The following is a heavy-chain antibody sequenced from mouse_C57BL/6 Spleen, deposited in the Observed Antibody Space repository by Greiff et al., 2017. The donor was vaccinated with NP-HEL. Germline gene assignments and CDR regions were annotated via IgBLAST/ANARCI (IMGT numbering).Heavy chain of an antibody. V-gene: IGHV3-6*01. D-gene: IGHD1-1*01. CDR2: ISYDGSN. Sequence: ESGPGLVKPSQSLSLPCSVTGYSITSGYYWNWIRQFPGNKLEWMGYISYDGSNNYNPSLKNRISITRDTSKNQFFLKLNSVTTEDTATYYCARDLDYGDYFDYWGQGTTLTVSS. CDR1: GYSITSGYY. CDR3: ARDLDYGDYFDY. J-gene: IGHJ2*01.